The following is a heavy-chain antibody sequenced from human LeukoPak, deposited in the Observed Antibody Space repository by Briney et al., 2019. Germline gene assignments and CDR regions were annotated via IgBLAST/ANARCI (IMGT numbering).Heavy chain of an antibody. CDR2: IYHSGST. J-gene: IGHJ4*02. Sequence: SQTLSLTCTVSGGSISSGGYYWSWIRQHPGKGLQWIGYIYHSGSTYYNPSLKSRVTISVDTSKNQFSLKLSSVTAADTAVYFCARDLSGSLYFDYWGQGVLVTVSS. CDR3: ARDLSGSLYFDY. V-gene: IGHV4-31*03. CDR1: GGSISSGGYY. D-gene: IGHD3-10*01.